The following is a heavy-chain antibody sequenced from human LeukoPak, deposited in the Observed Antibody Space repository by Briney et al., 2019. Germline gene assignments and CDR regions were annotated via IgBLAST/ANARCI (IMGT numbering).Heavy chain of an antibody. CDR3: ARCLPPYCSSTSCYMIGGDDAFDT. V-gene: IGHV3-48*01. D-gene: IGHD2-2*02. J-gene: IGHJ3*02. CDR2: ISSSSSTI. CDR1: GFTFSSYS. Sequence: PGGSLRLSCAASGFTFSSYSMNWVRQAPGKGLEWVSYISSSSSTIYYADSVKGRFTISRDDAKNSLYLQMNSLRAEDTAVYYCARCLPPYCSSTSCYMIGGDDAFDTWGQGTMVTVSS.